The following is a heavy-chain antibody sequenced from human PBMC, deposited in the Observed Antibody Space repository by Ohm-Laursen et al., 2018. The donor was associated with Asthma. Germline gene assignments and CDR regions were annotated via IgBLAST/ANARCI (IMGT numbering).Heavy chain of an antibody. Sequence: GSSVKVSCKASGYTFTSYDINWVRQATGQGLEWMGWMNPNSGNTGYVQKFQGRVTMTRNTSISTAYMELSSLRSEDTAVYYCFGVISRMTYLNDSSGHDAFDIWGQGTMVTVSS. CDR2: MNPNSGNT. V-gene: IGHV1-8*01. CDR1: GYTFTSYD. CDR3: FGVISRMTYLNDSSGHDAFDI. J-gene: IGHJ3*02. D-gene: IGHD3-22*01.